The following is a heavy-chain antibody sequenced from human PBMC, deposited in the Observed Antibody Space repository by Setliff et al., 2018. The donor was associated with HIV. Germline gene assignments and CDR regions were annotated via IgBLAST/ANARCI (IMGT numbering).Heavy chain of an antibody. Sequence: GASVKVSCKASGYSFTTYGFSWVRQAPGQGLEWMGWISAYDGNTKYAQKFQGRVTMTTDPSTSTAYMELRSLRSDDTAVYYCARGAERLLWSGITRFDPWGQGTLVTVSS. J-gene: IGHJ5*02. CDR1: GYSFTTYG. CDR3: ARGAERLLWSGITRFDP. CDR2: ISAYDGNT. V-gene: IGHV1-18*01. D-gene: IGHD3-10*01.